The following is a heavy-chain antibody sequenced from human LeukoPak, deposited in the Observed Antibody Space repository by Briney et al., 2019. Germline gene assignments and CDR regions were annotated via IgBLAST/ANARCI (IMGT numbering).Heavy chain of an antibody. J-gene: IGHJ5*02. D-gene: IGHD5/OR15-5a*01. Sequence: SETLSLTCTVPGGSISRSSSYWGWIRQPPGKGLEWIGSIYYSGNTYHNPSLKSRVNISVDMSKNQVSLKVSSVTAADTAVYYCARRRTVSTTGRFDPWGQGILVTVSS. CDR2: IYYSGNT. V-gene: IGHV4-39*01. CDR3: ARRRTVSTTGRFDP. CDR1: GGSISRSSSY.